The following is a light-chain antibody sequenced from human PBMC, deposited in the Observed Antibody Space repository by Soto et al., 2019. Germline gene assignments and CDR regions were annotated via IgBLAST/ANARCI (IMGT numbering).Light chain of an antibody. V-gene: IGKV2-28*01. Sequence: VMTQSPLSLPVTPGEPASISCRSSQSLLHSDGYNYLDWYLQRSGQSPQLLIHLTSNRASGVPDRFSGSGSGTDFTLKISRVEAEDVGVYYCMQTLQTPRTFGQGTKVEIK. CDR1: QSLLHSDGYNY. CDR2: LTS. J-gene: IGKJ1*01. CDR3: MQTLQTPRT.